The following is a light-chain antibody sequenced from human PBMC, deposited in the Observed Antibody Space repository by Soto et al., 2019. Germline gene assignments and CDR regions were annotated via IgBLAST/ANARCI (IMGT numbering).Light chain of an antibody. Sequence: DIEMTQSPSTLSASVGDRVTITCRASQSISTWLAWYQQEPGKAPKLLLHKASSLQSGVPSRFSGSGSGTDFTLTIRCLQSEDFAVYYCQQYNNWPPSWTFGQGTKVDI. CDR2: KAS. V-gene: IGKV1-5*03. J-gene: IGKJ1*01. CDR3: QQYNNWPPSWT. CDR1: QSISTW.